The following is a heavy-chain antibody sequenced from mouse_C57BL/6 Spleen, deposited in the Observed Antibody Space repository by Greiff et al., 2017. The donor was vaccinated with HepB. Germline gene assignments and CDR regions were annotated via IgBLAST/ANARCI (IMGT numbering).Heavy chain of an antibody. V-gene: IGHV1-64*01. CDR1: GYTFTSYW. CDR3: ARSAYAMDY. Sequence: QVHVKQSGAELVKPGASVKLSCKASGYTFTSYWMHWVKQRPGQGLEWIGMIHPNSGSTNYNEKFKSKATLTVDKSSSTAYMQLSSLTSEDSAVYYCARSAYAMDYWGQGTSVTVSS. J-gene: IGHJ4*01. D-gene: IGHD6-1*01. CDR2: IHPNSGST.